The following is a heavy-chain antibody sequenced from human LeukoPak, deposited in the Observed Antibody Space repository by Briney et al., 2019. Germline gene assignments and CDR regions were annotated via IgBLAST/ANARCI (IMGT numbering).Heavy chain of an antibody. Sequence: ASVKVSCKASGYTFTSYGISWVRQAPGQGLEWMGWISAYNGNTNYAQKLQGRVTMATDTSTSTAYMELRSLRSDDTAVYYCARLGAYSGSYDFDYWGQRTLVTVSS. D-gene: IGHD1-26*01. CDR2: ISAYNGNT. CDR1: GYTFTSYG. J-gene: IGHJ4*02. CDR3: ARLGAYSGSYDFDY. V-gene: IGHV1-18*01.